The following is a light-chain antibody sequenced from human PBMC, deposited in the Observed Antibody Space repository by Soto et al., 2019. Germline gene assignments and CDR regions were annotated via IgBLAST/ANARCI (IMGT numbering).Light chain of an antibody. CDR1: QSVSSTY. J-gene: IGKJ2*01. CDR2: GAY. CDR3: QQYGTSPPNT. V-gene: IGKV3-20*01. Sequence: EIVLTQSPGTLSLSPGERATLSCRASQSVSSTYLAWYQQKPGQAPSLLIYGAYSRATGIPDRFSGSGSGTDFTLTIRRLEPEDRAVYYCQQYGTSPPNTFGHGTKLEIK.